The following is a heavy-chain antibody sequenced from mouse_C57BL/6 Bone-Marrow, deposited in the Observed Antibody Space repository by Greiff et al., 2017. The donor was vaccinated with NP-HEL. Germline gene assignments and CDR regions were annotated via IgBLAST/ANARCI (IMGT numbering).Heavy chain of an antibody. CDR1: GYAFTNYL. Sequence: QVQLKQSGAELVRPGTSVKVSCKASGYAFTNYLIEWVKQRPGQGLEWIGVINPGSGGTNYNEKFKGKATLTADKSSSTAYMQLSSLTSEDSAVYFCARRDYAFDYWGQGTTLTVSS. CDR3: ARRDYAFDY. CDR2: INPGSGGT. D-gene: IGHD2-4*01. J-gene: IGHJ2*01. V-gene: IGHV1-54*01.